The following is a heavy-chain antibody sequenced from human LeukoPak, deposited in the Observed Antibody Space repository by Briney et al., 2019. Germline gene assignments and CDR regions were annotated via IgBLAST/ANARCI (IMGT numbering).Heavy chain of an antibody. V-gene: IGHV4-39*01. Sequence: SETLSLTCTVSGGSISSGDYYWAWIRQPPGQGLEWIGNVQYSGSTYYNPSLKSRVTISLDTSKNQFSLRLSSVAAADTSMYYCTRRRGGTSSRDYWGQGTLVTVSS. CDR1: GGSISSGDYY. D-gene: IGHD6-13*01. CDR3: TRRRGGTSSRDY. CDR2: VQYSGST. J-gene: IGHJ4*02.